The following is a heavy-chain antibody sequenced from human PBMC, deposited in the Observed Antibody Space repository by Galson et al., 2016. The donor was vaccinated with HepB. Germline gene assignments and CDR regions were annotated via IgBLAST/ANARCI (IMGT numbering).Heavy chain of an antibody. J-gene: IGHJ3*02. CDR2: IRGSGGGI. D-gene: IGHD3-10*01. V-gene: IGHV3-23*01. CDR3: AKEGGGRLTMVRGVLDPFDI. Sequence: SLRLSCAGSGFTFATYPMSWVRQAPGKGLEWVSSIRGSGGGIDYADSVKGRFTISRDNSKNTVHLQMGSLRAEDTAVYYCAKEGGGRLTMVRGVLDPFDIWGHGTLVTVSA. CDR1: GFTFATYP.